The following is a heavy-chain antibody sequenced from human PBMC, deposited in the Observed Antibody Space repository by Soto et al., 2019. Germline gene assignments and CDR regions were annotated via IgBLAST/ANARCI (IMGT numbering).Heavy chain of an antibody. Sequence: ASVKVSCKASGYTFTSYYMHWVRQAPGQGLEWMGIINPSGGSTSYAQKFQGRVTITADESTSTAYMELSSLRSEDTAVYYCATPGSPLDYYYGMDVWGQGTTVTVSS. CDR3: ATPGSPLDYYYGMDV. D-gene: IGHD2-15*01. CDR1: GYTFTSYY. J-gene: IGHJ6*02. V-gene: IGHV1-46*01. CDR2: INPSGGST.